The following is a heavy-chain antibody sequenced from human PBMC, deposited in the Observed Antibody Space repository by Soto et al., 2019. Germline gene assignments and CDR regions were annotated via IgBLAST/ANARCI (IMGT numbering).Heavy chain of an antibody. D-gene: IGHD4-17*01. CDR1: GYTFTSYA. Sequence: SVKVSCKASGYTFTSYAMHWVRQGPGQGLEWMGRIIPILGIANYAQKFQGRVTITADKSTSTAYMELSSLRSEDTAVYYCARGGTVPVDYWGQGTLVTVSS. CDR2: IIPILGIA. CDR3: ARGGTVPVDY. V-gene: IGHV1-69*04. J-gene: IGHJ4*02.